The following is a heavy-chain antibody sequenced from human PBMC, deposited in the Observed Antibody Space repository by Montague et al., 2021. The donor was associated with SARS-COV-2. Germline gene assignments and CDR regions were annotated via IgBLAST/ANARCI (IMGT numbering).Heavy chain of an antibody. CDR2: IYYSGNT. CDR3: AAQTDYYYYSLDV. CDR1: GGSISSSDYY. Sequence: SETLSLTCTVSGGSISSSDYYWGWIRQPPGKGLEWIGNIYYSGNTNYNPSLKSRVTILVDTSKNQFSLKLSSVTAADTAVYYCAAQTDYYYYSLDVWGQGTTATVS. J-gene: IGHJ6*02. V-gene: IGHV4-39*01.